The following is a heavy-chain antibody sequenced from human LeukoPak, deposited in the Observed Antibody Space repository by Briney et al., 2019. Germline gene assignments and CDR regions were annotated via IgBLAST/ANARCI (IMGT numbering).Heavy chain of an antibody. CDR1: GYSSTSYW. D-gene: IGHD2-15*01. J-gene: IGHJ4*02. CDR2: IDPSDSYT. V-gene: IGHV5-10-1*01. CDR3: ASYCSGTSCSNFDY. Sequence: GESLKISCKGSGYSSTSYWISWVRQMPGKGLEWMGRIDPSDSYTNYSPSFQGHVTISADKSISTAYLQWSSLKASDTAMYYCASYCSGTSCSNFDYWGQGTLVTVSS.